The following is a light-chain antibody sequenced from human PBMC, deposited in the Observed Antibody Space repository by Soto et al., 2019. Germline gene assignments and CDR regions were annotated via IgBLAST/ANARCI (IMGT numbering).Light chain of an antibody. CDR3: QQYHRSLWT. CDR2: GAS. CDR1: QSVSSSF. Sequence: EIVLTQSPGTLSLSPGERATLSCRASQSVSSSFLAWYQQKPGQAPRLLIYGASIRATGIPDRFSGSVSGTDFTDFTLNISGLEPEDFAVYFCQQYHRSLWTFGLGTKVEF. V-gene: IGKV3-20*01. J-gene: IGKJ1*01.